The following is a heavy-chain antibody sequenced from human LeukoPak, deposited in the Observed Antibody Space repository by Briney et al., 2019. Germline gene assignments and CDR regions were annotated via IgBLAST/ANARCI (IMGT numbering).Heavy chain of an antibody. CDR1: GYRFSSYH. CDR3: ARGIVEGADV. D-gene: IGHD3-16*02. J-gene: IGHJ6*02. Sequence: ASVKVSCKASGYRFSSYHINWVRQATGQGLEWMGWMSPSSGQTGYAQQFQGRVTMTRDTSVSTAFMELSSLRSEDTAVYYCARGIVEGADVWGQGTTVTVSS. CDR2: MSPSSGQT. V-gene: IGHV1-8*01.